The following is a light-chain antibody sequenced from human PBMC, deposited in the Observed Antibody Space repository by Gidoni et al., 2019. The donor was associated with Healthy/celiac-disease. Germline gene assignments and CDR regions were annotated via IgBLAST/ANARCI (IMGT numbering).Light chain of an antibody. CDR3: QQRSNWRGT. J-gene: IGKJ1*01. CDR2: DAS. V-gene: IGKV3-11*01. Sequence: IVLTQSPATLSLSPGERATLSCRASQSVSSYLAWYQQKPGQAPRLLIYDASNRATGIPARFSGSGSGTDFTLTISSLEPEDFAVYYCQQRSNWRGTFGQGTKVESK. CDR1: QSVSSY.